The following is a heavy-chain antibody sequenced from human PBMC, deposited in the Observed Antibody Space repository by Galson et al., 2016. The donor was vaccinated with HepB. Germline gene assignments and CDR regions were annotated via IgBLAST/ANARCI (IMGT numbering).Heavy chain of an antibody. J-gene: IGHJ4*02. V-gene: IGHV3-33*08. CDR1: GFTFSNNA. CDR2: IWYDGSNK. D-gene: IGHD1-7*01. Sequence: SLRLSCAASGFTFSNNAMNWVRQAPGKGLEWVALIWYDGSNKYYADSVKGRFTISRDNSKNTLYLQMNSLRAEDTAVYYCARDHSYGNWNYAGVDYWGQGTLVTVSS. CDR3: ARDHSYGNWNYAGVDY.